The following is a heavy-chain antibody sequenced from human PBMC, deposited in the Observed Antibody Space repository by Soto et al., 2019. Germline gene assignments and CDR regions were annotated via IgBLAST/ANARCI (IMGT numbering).Heavy chain of an antibody. Sequence: GGSLRLSCAASGFSFSSFGMHWVRPAPCKGLEWVAVIWYDGSNKYYADSVKGRFTISRDNSKNTLYLQMNSLRAEDTAVYYCARDPGLDYDFWSGSPFYGMDVWGQGTTVTVSS. CDR3: ARDPGLDYDFWSGSPFYGMDV. D-gene: IGHD3-3*01. CDR1: GFSFSSFG. J-gene: IGHJ6*02. CDR2: IWYDGSNK. V-gene: IGHV3-33*01.